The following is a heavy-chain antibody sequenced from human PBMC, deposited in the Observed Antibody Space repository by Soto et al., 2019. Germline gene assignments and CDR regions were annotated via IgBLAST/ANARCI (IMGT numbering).Heavy chain of an antibody. V-gene: IGHV3-48*01. Sequence: GGSLRLSCAASGFPFSTYGMNWVRQAPGKGLEWVSYINQNSTTTYYVDSVKGRFTISRDNAKNSLYLQMNSLRAEDTAVYYCARDARGWSTNWFDPWGQGTLVTVSS. CDR1: GFPFSTYG. J-gene: IGHJ5*02. CDR2: INQNSTTT. CDR3: ARDARGWSTNWFDP. D-gene: IGHD6-19*01.